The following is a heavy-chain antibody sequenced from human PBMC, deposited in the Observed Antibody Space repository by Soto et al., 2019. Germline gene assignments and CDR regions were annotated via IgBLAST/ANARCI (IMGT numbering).Heavy chain of an antibody. J-gene: IGHJ4*02. V-gene: IGHV4-31*03. CDR1: GSSISSVGYY. D-gene: IGHD5-18*01. CDR3: ARSGYSYGPNPLLY. Sequence: SEPLSLTCTISGSSISSVGYYWIWIRQHPGEGLEWIGYIYYSGSTYYNPSLKCRVTISVDTSKNQFSLKLSSVTAADTAVYYCARSGYSYGPNPLLYWGQG. CDR2: IYYSGST.